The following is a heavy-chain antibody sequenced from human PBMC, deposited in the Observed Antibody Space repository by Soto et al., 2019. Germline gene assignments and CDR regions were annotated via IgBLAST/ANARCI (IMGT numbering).Heavy chain of an antibody. D-gene: IGHD6-19*01. CDR1: GFSLSTSGVG. Sequence: QITLKESGPTLVKPTQTLTLTCTFSGFSLSTSGVGVGWIRQPPGKALEWLALIYWDDDKRYSPSLKSRLTIAKDTSKNQVVLTMTNMDPVDTATYYCAHDRWSGWYFDYWGQGTLVTVSS. CDR2: IYWDDDK. CDR3: AHDRWSGWYFDY. J-gene: IGHJ4*02. V-gene: IGHV2-5*02.